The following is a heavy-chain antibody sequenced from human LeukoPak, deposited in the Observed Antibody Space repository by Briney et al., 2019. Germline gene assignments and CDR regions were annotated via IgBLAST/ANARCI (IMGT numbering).Heavy chain of an antibody. Sequence: GASVNVSCKASGHTFTGHYIHWVREPPAQGLEWMGGINPNNDGTKYTQKFLGRVTMTGDTSINTAYMEVTSLRSDDTAVYYCTSRLGGSSEGYDYWGQGTLVTVSS. CDR3: TSRLGGSSEGYDY. D-gene: IGHD1-26*01. J-gene: IGHJ4*02. CDR1: GHTFTGHY. V-gene: IGHV1-2*02. CDR2: INPNNDGT.